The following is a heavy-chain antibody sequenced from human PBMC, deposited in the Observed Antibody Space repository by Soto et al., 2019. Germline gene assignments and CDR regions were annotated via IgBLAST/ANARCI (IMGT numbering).Heavy chain of an antibody. CDR2: IYSGGST. D-gene: IGHD1-26*01. V-gene: IGHV3-66*01. CDR3: ARDGNSGYDYYYMDV. J-gene: IGHJ6*03. CDR1: GFTVSSNY. Sequence: EAQLVESGGGLVQPGRSLRLSCAASGFTVSSNYMSWVRQAPGKGLEWVSVIYSGGSTYYADSVKGRFTISRDNSKNTLYLQMNSLRAEDTAVYYCARDGNSGYDYYYMDVWGKGTTVTVSS.